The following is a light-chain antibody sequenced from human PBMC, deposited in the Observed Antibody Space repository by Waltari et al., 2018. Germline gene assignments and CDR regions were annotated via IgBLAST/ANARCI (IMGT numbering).Light chain of an antibody. CDR1: QAVSRF. J-gene: IGKJ1*01. CDR3: QKYGNLPAT. Sequence: EIVLTQSPGTLSLSPGERATLSCRASQAVSRFLAWYQQKPGQAPRLLSYDTSTRAPGIPDRFSGSGSGTDCSLTISRLEPEDFAVYYCQKYGNLPATFGQGTKVEIK. CDR2: DTS. V-gene: IGKV3-20*01.